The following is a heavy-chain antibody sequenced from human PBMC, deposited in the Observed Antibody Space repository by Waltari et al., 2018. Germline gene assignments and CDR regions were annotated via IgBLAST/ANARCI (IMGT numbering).Heavy chain of an antibody. Sequence: EVQLVESGGGLIQPGGSVRLPCAASGFTVSSNYMTWVRHAPGKGLEWVSVIYSGGSTYYADSVKGRFTIARDNSKNTLYLQMNSLRAEDTAVYYCASSRAVAGTTDGAFDIWGQGTMVTVSS. V-gene: IGHV3-53*01. CDR3: ASSRAVAGTTDGAFDI. CDR1: GFTVSSNY. CDR2: IYSGGST. D-gene: IGHD6-19*01. J-gene: IGHJ3*02.